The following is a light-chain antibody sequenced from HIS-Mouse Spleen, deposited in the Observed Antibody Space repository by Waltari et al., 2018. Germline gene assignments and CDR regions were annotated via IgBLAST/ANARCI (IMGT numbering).Light chain of an antibody. CDR1: SIDLGRYNY. Sequence: QSALTQPRSVSGSPGQSVTISFPGTSIDLGRYNYVSWYQQHPGKAPNLMIYDVSKRPSGVPDRFSGSKSGNTASLTISGLQAEDEADYYCCSYAGSYTLVFGGGTKLTVL. J-gene: IGLJ2*01. CDR3: CSYAGSYTLV. CDR2: DVS. V-gene: IGLV2-11*01.